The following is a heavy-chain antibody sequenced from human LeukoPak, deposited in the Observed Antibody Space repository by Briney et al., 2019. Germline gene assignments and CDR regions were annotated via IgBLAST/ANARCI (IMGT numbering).Heavy chain of an antibody. CDR2: IWYDGNNK. CDR1: GFTFSGYG. D-gene: IGHD3-22*01. J-gene: IGHJ4*02. CDR3: ARAPGGYYYEGDY. V-gene: IGHV3-33*01. Sequence: GRSLRLSCAASGFTFSGYGMHWVRQAPDKGLEWVAVIWYDGNNKYYADSVKGRFTISRDNSKNTLYLQMDSLRAEDTAVYYCARAPGGYYYEGDYWGQGTLVTVSS.